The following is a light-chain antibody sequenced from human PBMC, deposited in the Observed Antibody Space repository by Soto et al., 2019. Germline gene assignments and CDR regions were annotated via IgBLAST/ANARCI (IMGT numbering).Light chain of an antibody. V-gene: IGKV2-28*01. CDR2: LGS. CDR3: MQAIQTPLT. CDR1: QSLLHSNGYKY. J-gene: IGKJ4*01. Sequence: DIVMTQSPLSLPVTPGEPAAISCRSSQSLLHSNGYKYLDWYLQKPGQSPQLLIYLGSNRASGVPDRFSGSGSGTDFTLKISRVEAEDGGVYYCMQAIQTPLTFGVGTQVEIK.